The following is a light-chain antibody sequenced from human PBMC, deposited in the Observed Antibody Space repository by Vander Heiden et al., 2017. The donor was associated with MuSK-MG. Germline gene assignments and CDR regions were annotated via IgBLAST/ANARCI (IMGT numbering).Light chain of an antibody. CDR1: SSNIAACYD. Sequence: QSVLTQPPSGSGAPGQRVTISCTGSSSNIAACYDVHWYQQLPATAPKLLIYGNSNRPSGVPDRFSGSKSGTSASLAITGLQAEDEADYYCQSYDSSLSGGVFGGGTKLTVL. V-gene: IGLV1-40*01. CDR2: GNS. J-gene: IGLJ2*01. CDR3: QSYDSSLSGGV.